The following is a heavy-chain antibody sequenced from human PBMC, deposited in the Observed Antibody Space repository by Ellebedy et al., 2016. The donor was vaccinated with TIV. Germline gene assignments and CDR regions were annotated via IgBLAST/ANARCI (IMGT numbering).Heavy chain of an antibody. CDR1: GFTFSNYV. D-gene: IGHD2-15*01. Sequence: GESLKISCAASGFTFSNYVMSWVRQAPGTGLEWVSSISGGVGNTYYADSVKGLFTISRDNSKNTLYLQMNSLRAEDTAVYYCAKGCGGSCYWEAYWGQGTLVTVSS. CDR3: AKGCGGSCYWEAY. V-gene: IGHV3-23*01. J-gene: IGHJ4*02. CDR2: ISGGVGNT.